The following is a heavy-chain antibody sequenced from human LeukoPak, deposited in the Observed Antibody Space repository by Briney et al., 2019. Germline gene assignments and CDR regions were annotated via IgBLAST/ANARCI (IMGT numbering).Heavy chain of an antibody. D-gene: IGHD2-15*01. V-gene: IGHV1-46*01. CDR1: GYTFTSYY. J-gene: IGHJ4*02. CDR3: ARAHVAATREVVTGPDY. CDR2: INPSGGST. Sequence: ASVKVSCKASGYTFTSYYMHWVRQAPGQGLEWMGIINPSGGSTSYAQKFQGRVTMTRDMSTSTVYMELSSLRSEDTAVYYCARAHVAATREVVTGPDYWGQGTLVTVSS.